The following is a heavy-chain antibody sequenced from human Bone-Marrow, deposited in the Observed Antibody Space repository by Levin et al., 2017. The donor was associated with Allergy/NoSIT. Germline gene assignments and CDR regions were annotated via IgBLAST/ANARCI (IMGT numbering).Heavy chain of an antibody. CDR1: GGSFSGYY. V-gene: IGHV4-34*01. D-gene: IGHD6-19*01. J-gene: IGHJ4*02. CDR2: IDHSGST. Sequence: SQTLSLTCAVYGGSFSGYYWTWIRQPPGKGLEWIGEIDHSGSTNYNPSLKSRVTISVDTSKSQFSLKLSSVAAADTAVYYCAREVGSSGYYVDFWGQGTLVTVSS. CDR3: AREVGSSGYYVDF.